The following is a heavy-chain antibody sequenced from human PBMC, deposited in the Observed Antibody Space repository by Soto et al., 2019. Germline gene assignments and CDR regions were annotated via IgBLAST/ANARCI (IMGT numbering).Heavy chain of an antibody. Sequence: PSETLSLTCTVSGGSISSSSYYWGWIRQPPGKGLEWIGSIYYSGSTYYNPSLKSRVTISVDTSKNQFSLKLSSVTAADTALYYCTGGSGDILTGSPTGNFDYWGQGTLVTVSS. CDR3: TGGSGDILTGSPTGNFDY. V-gene: IGHV4-39*01. CDR2: IYYSGST. J-gene: IGHJ4*02. CDR1: GGSISSSSYY. D-gene: IGHD3-9*01.